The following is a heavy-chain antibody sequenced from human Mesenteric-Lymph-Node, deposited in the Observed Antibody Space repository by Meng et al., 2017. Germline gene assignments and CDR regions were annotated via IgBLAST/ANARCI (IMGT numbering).Heavy chain of an antibody. CDR2: INPNSGGT. V-gene: IGHV1-2*02. CDR3: ARFGFCASIGCYGSYYYTMDV. CDR1: GYTFTGYY. D-gene: IGHD2-2*03. Sequence: ASVKVSCKASGYTFTGYYMHWVRQAPGQGLEWMGWINPNSGGTNYAQKFQGRVTMTRDTSISTAYMELSRLRSDDTAVYYCARFGFCASIGCYGSYYYTMDVWGQGTTVTVSS. J-gene: IGHJ6*02.